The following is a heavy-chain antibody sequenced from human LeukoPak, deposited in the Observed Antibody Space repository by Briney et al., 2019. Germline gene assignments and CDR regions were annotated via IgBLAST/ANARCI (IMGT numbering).Heavy chain of an antibody. CDR3: ARGAEDSSGWYGEFDY. CDR1: GGTFSSYA. CDR2: IIPIFGTA. J-gene: IGHJ4*02. Sequence: SVKVSCKASGGTFSSYAISWVRQAPGQGLEWMGGIIPIFGTANYAQKFQGRVTITADESTSTAYMELSSLRSEDTAVYHCARGAEDSSGWYGEFDYWGQGTLVTVSS. V-gene: IGHV1-69*13. D-gene: IGHD6-19*01.